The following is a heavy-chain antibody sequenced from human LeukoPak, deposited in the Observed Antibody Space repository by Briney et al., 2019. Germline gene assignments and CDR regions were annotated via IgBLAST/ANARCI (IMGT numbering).Heavy chain of an antibody. J-gene: IGHJ5*02. CDR1: GYTFTGYY. Sequence: ASVKVSCKASGYTFTGYYMHWVRQAPGQGLEWMGWTNPNSGGTNYAQKFQGRVTMTRDTSISTAYMELSRLRSDDTAVYYCARDPTTYYYDSSGYYSVGWFDPWGQGTLVTVSS. V-gene: IGHV1-2*02. CDR2: TNPNSGGT. CDR3: ARDPTTYYYDSSGYYSVGWFDP. D-gene: IGHD3-22*01.